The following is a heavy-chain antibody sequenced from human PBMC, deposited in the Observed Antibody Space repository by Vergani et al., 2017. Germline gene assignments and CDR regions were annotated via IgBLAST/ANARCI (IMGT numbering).Heavy chain of an antibody. CDR3: ARSGVAIAAFRN. CDR1: GGPFSGYY. V-gene: IGHV4-34*01. Sequence: QVQLQQWGAGLLKPSETLSLTCAVYGGPFSGYYWSWIRQPPGKGLEWIGEINHSGSTNYNPSLKSRVTISVDTSKKQFSLKLSSVTAAETAVYYCARSGVAIAAFRNWGRGTLVTVSS. CDR2: INHSGST. D-gene: IGHD6-6*01. J-gene: IGHJ4*02.